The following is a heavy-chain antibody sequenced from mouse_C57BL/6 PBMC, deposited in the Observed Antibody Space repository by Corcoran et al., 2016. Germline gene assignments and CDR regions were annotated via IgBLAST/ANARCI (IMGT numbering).Heavy chain of an antibody. Sequence: QIQLVQSGPELKKPGETVKISCKASGYTFTTYGMSWVKQAPGKGLKWMGWINTYSGVPTYADDFKGRFAFSLETSASTAYLQINNLKNEDTATYFCARLANWDVDYWGQGTTLTVSS. D-gene: IGHD4-1*01. CDR1: GYTFTTYG. V-gene: IGHV9-3*01. CDR3: ARLANWDVDY. CDR2: INTYSGVP. J-gene: IGHJ2*01.